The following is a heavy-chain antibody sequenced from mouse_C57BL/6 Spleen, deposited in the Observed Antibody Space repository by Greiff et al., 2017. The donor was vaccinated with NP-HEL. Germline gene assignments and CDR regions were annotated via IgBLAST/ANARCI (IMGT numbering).Heavy chain of an antibody. Sequence: VQLKESGAELARPGASVKLSCKASGYTFTSYGISWVKQRTGQGLEWIGEIYPRSGNTYYNEKFKGKATLTADKSSSTAYMELRSLTSEDSAVYFCARDSSGYIFDYWGQGTTLTVSS. CDR2: IYPRSGNT. J-gene: IGHJ2*01. CDR3: ARDSSGYIFDY. D-gene: IGHD3-2*02. CDR1: GYTFTSYG. V-gene: IGHV1-81*01.